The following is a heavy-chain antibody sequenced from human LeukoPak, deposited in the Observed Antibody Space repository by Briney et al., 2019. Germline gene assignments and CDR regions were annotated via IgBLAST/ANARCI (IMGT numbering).Heavy chain of an antibody. J-gene: IGHJ6*03. V-gene: IGHV3-53*01. D-gene: IGHD3-10*01. CDR3: ARDLELYGSGSAYYMDV. CDR2: IYSGGST. CDR1: GFTVSSNY. Sequence: GGSLRLSCAASGFTVSSNYMSWVRQAPGKGLECVSVIYSGGSTYYADSVKGRFTISRDNSKNTLYLQMNSLRAEDTAVYYCARDLELYGSGSAYYMDVWGKGTTVTVSS.